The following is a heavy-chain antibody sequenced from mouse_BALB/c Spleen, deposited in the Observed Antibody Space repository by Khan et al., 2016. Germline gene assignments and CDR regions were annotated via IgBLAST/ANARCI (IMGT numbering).Heavy chain of an antibody. Sequence: QIQLVQSGPELKKPGETVKISCKASGYTFTDYSMHWVKQAPGKGLKWMGWINTETGEPTYADDFKGRFAFSLETSASTAYLQVNNLKNKDTATYFCASYRNGRFAYWGQGTLVTVSA. CDR3: ASYRNGRFAY. CDR2: INTETGEP. V-gene: IGHV9-2-1*01. CDR1: GYTFTDYS. J-gene: IGHJ3*01. D-gene: IGHD2-14*01.